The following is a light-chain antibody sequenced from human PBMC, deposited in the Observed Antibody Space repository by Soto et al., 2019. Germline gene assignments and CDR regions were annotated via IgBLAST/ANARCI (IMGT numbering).Light chain of an antibody. Sequence: QSALTQPRSVSGSPGQSVTISCTGTSSDVGGYNYVSWYQQHPGKAPKLMIYDVSKRPSGVPDRFSGSKSGNTASLTISGLQDEDEADYYCCSYVGSYTHVFGTGTKLTVL. CDR3: CSYVGSYTHV. CDR1: SSDVGGYNY. CDR2: DVS. J-gene: IGLJ1*01. V-gene: IGLV2-11*01.